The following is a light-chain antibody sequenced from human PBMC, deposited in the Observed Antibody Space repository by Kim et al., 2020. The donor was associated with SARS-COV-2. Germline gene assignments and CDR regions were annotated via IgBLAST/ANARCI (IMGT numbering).Light chain of an antibody. J-gene: IGKJ2*01. V-gene: IGKV3-20*01. CDR1: QSVSINY. CDR3: HQCGSSPYT. Sequence: SPGHSAALSCRASQSVSINYVAWYQQKPGQPPRLLIYGASGRATGVPDRFTGGGSGTDFSLTNDRLKPEDVAVYFCHQCGSSPYTFGQGTKLEI. CDR2: GAS.